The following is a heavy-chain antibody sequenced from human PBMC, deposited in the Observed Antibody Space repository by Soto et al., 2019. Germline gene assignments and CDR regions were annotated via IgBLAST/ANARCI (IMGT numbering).Heavy chain of an antibody. CDR3: ARENSYPYFDY. Sequence: EVQLVESGGGLIQPGGSLRVSCAASGFTVSSNYMSWVRQAPGKGLHWVSVIYSSGSTYYADSVKGRFTISRDNSKNTLYLQMNSLRVEDTAVYYCARENSYPYFDYWGQGTHVTVSS. J-gene: IGHJ4*02. D-gene: IGHD5-18*01. CDR2: IYSSGST. V-gene: IGHV3-53*01. CDR1: GFTVSSNY.